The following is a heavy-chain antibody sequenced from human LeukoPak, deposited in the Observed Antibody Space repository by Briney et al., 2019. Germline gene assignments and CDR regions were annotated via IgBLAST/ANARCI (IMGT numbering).Heavy chain of an antibody. D-gene: IGHD3-10*01. CDR2: ISGSGGST. V-gene: IGHV3-23*01. CDR1: GFTFSSYA. CDR3: AKDQELLWFGELSSVLDY. J-gene: IGHJ4*02. Sequence: GGSLRLSCAASGFTFSSYAMSWVRQAPGKALEWVSAISGSGGSTYYADSVKGRFTISRDNSKNTLYLQMNSLRAEDTAVYYCAKDQELLWFGELSSVLDYWGQGTLVTVSS.